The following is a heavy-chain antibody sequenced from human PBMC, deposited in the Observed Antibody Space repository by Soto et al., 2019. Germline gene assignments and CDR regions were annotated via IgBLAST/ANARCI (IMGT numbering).Heavy chain of an antibody. CDR1: GGSISSYY. V-gene: IGHV4-59*01. Sequence: ASETLSLTCTVSGGSISSYYWSWIRQPPGKGLEWIGYIYYSGSTNYNPSLKSRVTISVDTSKNQFSLKLSSVTAADTAVYYCARLPHSGSTPYYYYGMDVWGQGTTVTVSS. CDR2: IYYSGST. D-gene: IGHD1-26*01. CDR3: ARLPHSGSTPYYYYGMDV. J-gene: IGHJ6*02.